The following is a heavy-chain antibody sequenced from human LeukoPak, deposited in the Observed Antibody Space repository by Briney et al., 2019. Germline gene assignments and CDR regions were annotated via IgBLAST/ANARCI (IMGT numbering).Heavy chain of an antibody. D-gene: IGHD6-6*01. CDR3: AKDPDSGSGGYYYYGMDV. V-gene: IGHV3-23*01. Sequence: GGSLRLSCAASGFTFSSYAMSWVRQAPGKGLEWVSAISGSGGSTYYADSVKGRFTISRDNSKNTLYLQMNSLRAEDTAVYYCAKDPDSGSGGYYYYGMDVWGQGTTVTVSS. CDR2: ISGSGGST. CDR1: GFTFSSYA. J-gene: IGHJ6*02.